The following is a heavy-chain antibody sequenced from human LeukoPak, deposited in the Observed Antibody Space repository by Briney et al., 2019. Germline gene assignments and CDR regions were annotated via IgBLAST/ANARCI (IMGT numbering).Heavy chain of an antibody. V-gene: IGHV3-66*01. D-gene: IGHD6-6*01. CDR1: GFTVSNTY. CDR2: IYSGGST. J-gene: IGHJ4*02. CDR3: ARVIAARHFDY. Sequence: GGSLRLSCAASGFTVSNTYMSWVRQAPGKGLEWVSLIYSGGSTYYADSVKGRFTISRDNSMDTMFLQMNSLRAEDTAVYYCARVIAARHFDYWGQGTLVTVSS.